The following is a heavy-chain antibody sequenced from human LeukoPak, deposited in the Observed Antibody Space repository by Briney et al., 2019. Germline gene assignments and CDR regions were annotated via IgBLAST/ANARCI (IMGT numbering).Heavy chain of an antibody. CDR2: IRYDGSNK. CDR1: GFTFSSYG. Sequence: PGGSLRLSCAASGFTFSSYGMHWVRQAPGKGLEWVAFIRYDGSNKYYADSVKGRFTIPRDNSKNTLYLQMNSLRAEETAVYYCAKDPFIVGATDPWFDPWGQGTLVTVSS. CDR3: AKDPFIVGATDPWFDP. D-gene: IGHD1-26*01. V-gene: IGHV3-30*02. J-gene: IGHJ5*02.